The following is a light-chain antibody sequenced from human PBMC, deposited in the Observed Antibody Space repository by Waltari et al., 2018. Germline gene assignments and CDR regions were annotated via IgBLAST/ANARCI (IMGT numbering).Light chain of an antibody. J-gene: IGLJ3*02. CDR2: QNG. CDR3: QAWDRGTWGV. CDR1: ELGIRF. V-gene: IGLV3-1*01. Sequence: SYDLTQPPSVSVSPGQTASITCSGHELGIRFVCWYQQKPGQSPILVIYQNGRRPSGIPGRFSGTNSGNTATLTISGTQAVDEADYYWQAWDRGTWGVFGGGTRLTVL.